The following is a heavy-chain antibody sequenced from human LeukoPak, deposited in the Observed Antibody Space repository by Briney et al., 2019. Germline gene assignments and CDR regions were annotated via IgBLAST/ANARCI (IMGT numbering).Heavy chain of an antibody. Sequence: SETLSLTCTVSGGSISSSSYYWGWIRQPPGKGLEWIGSIYYSGSTYYNPSLKSRVTISVDTSKNQFSLKLSSVTAADTAVYYCARGGLREGNPYSSSPNWFDPWGQGTLVTVSS. J-gene: IGHJ5*02. CDR3: ARGGLREGNPYSSSPNWFDP. D-gene: IGHD6-13*01. V-gene: IGHV4-39*07. CDR1: GGSISSSSYY. CDR2: IYYSGST.